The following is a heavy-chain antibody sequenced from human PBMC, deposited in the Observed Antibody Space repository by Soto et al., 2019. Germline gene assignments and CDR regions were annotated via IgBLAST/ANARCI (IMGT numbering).Heavy chain of an antibody. CDR1: GGSISSGGYY. Sequence: LSLSCTVSGGSISSGGYYWSWIRQHPGKGLEWIGYIYYSGSTYYNPSPKSRVTISVDTSKNQFSLKLSSVTAADTAVYYCARQGFGQLHGLLDVWGPGTTVTVS. J-gene: IGHJ6*02. CDR2: IYYSGST. D-gene: IGHD3-10*01. V-gene: IGHV4-31*03. CDR3: ARQGFGQLHGLLDV.